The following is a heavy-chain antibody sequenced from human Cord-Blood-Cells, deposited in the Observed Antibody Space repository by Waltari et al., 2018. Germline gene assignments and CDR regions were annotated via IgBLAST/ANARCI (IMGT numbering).Heavy chain of an antibody. CDR3: AKAGDGRAPYYYGMDV. V-gene: IGHV3-23*01. CDR2: SSGSGGST. Sequence: EVQLLESGGGLVQPGGSLRLSCAASGFTFSSYAMSWVRQAPGKGLEWVSASSGSGGSTYYADSVKGRFTISRDNSKNTLYLQMYSLRAEDTAVYYCAKAGDGRAPYYYGMDVWGQGTTVTVSS. J-gene: IGHJ6*02. CDR1: GFTFSSYA. D-gene: IGHD3-16*01.